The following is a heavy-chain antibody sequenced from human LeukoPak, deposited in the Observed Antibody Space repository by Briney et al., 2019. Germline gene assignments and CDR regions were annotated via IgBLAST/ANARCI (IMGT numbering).Heavy chain of an antibody. CDR2: MYYSGST. Sequence: SETLSLTCTVSGGSISSYSWSWIRQPPGKGLEWIGYMYYSGSTNYNPSLRSRVTISLDTSKNQFSLKLSSVTAADTAVYYCARVQLGGYYYYMDVWGKGTTVTISS. CDR1: GGSISSYS. V-gene: IGHV4-59*01. CDR3: ARVQLGGYYYYMDV. J-gene: IGHJ6*03. D-gene: IGHD1-1*01.